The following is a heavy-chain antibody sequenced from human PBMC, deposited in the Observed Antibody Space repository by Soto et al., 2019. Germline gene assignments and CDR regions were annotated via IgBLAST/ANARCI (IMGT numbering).Heavy chain of an antibody. CDR2: TYYRSKWYN. V-gene: IGHV6-1*01. J-gene: IGHJ3*01. D-gene: IGHD6-19*01. CDR1: GENVSGTRVA. CDR3: ARDGHSGDAFEV. Sequence: SKALSLTCGISGENVSGTRVAWHWIRQSPSRGLEWLGRTYYRSKWYNDYAESVKSRIIINPDTSKNQFSLQLNSVTPEDTAVYYCARDGHSGDAFEVFGKGTTVTVSS.